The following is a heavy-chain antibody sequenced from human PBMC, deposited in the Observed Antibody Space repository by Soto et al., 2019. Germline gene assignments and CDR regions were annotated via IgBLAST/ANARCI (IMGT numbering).Heavy chain of an antibody. Sequence: LRLSNAACEFTGSSNYVSSIRQAPGKGLEWVSVIYSGGSTYYADSVKGRFTISRDNSKNTLYLQMNSLRAEDTAVYYCARHYSYGSLSDYCGHVTLVTDSS. D-gene: IGHD5-18*01. V-gene: IGHV3-53*01. CDR1: EFTGSSNY. CDR2: IYSGGST. J-gene: IGHJ4*01. CDR3: ARHYSYGSLSDY.